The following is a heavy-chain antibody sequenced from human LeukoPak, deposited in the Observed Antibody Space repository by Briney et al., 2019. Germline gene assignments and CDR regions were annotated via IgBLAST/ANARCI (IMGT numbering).Heavy chain of an antibody. D-gene: IGHD3-16*01. J-gene: IGHJ5*02. CDR2: INPNSGGT. CDR3: ARGGGSFSDVGPTFDP. CDR1: GYTFTGYY. Sequence: ASVKVSCKASGYTFTGYYMHRVRQAPGQGPEWMGRINPNSGGTNYAQKFQGRVTMTRDTSISTAYMELSRLRSDDTAVYYCARGGGSFSDVGPTFDPWGQGTLVTVSS. V-gene: IGHV1-2*06.